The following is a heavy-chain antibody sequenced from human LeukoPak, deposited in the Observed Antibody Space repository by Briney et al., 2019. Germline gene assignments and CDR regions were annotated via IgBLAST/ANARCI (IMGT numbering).Heavy chain of an antibody. D-gene: IGHD2-15*01. CDR1: GYTFTNYG. CDR3: ARDEVVVASTLFDP. Sequence: GASVKVSCKASGYTFTNYGISWVRQAPGQGPEWMGWISAYNDNTNYAQKFQGRLTMTADTSTSTAYMELRSLRSDDTAVYYCARDEVVVASTLFDPWGQGTLVAVSS. J-gene: IGHJ5*02. V-gene: IGHV1-18*01. CDR2: ISAYNDNT.